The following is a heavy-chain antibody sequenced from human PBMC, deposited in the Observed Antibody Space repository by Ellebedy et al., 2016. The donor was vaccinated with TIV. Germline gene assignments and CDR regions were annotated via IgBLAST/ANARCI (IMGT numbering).Heavy chain of an antibody. CDR3: ARGGGERLRYAFDL. CDR2: IGSRINKI. Sequence: GESLKISCAASGFTFSNYAMGWVRRAPGKGLEWVAYIGSRINKIYYADSVKGRFTISRDNAKNSLYLQMNSLSDEETAVYYCARGGGERLRYAFDLWGQGTMVTVSS. V-gene: IGHV3-48*02. CDR1: GFTFSNYA. J-gene: IGHJ3*01. D-gene: IGHD4-17*01.